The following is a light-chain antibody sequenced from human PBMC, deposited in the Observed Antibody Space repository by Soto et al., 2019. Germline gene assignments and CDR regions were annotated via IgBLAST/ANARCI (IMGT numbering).Light chain of an antibody. V-gene: IGLV3-21*02. Sequence: SYELAQPPSVTVAPGQTARITNRGNNIGSESVHWYQQKPGQAPVLVVYDDSDRPSGIPERFSGSNSGNTATLTIGRVEAGDEADYYCQVWDSSSDHYVFGTGTKVTVL. CDR1: NIGSES. CDR3: QVWDSSSDHYV. J-gene: IGLJ1*01. CDR2: DDS.